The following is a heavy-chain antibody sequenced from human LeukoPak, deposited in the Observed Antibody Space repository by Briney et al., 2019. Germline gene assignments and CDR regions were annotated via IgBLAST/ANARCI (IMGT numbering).Heavy chain of an antibody. Sequence: PSETLSLTCSVSGGSISSYYWSWIRQPPGKGLEWIGYIYYSGSTNYGPSLKSRVTISVDTSKNQFSLKLSSVTAADTAVYYCARDVGPRYCSGGRCYPQGDYFYGLDVWGQGTTVTVSS. CDR1: GGSISSYY. CDR2: IYYSGST. D-gene: IGHD2-15*01. J-gene: IGHJ6*02. V-gene: IGHV4-59*01. CDR3: ARDVGPRYCSGGRCYPQGDYFYGLDV.